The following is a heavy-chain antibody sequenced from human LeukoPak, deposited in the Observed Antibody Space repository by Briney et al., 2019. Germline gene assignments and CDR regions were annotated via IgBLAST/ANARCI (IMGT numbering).Heavy chain of an antibody. D-gene: IGHD6-13*01. CDR1: GGSISSYY. CDR3: ARRNIAAAGGWFDP. Sequence: SETLSLTCTVSGGSISSYYWSWIRQPPGKGLEWIGYIYTSGSTNYNPSLKSRVTISVDTSKNQFSLKLSSVTAADTAVYYCARRNIAAAGGWFDPWGQGTLVTVSS. V-gene: IGHV4-4*09. J-gene: IGHJ5*02. CDR2: IYTSGST.